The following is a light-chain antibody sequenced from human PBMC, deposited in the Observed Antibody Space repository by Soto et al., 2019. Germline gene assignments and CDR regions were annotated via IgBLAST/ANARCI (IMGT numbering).Light chain of an antibody. CDR2: DDN. CDR3: QAWDSTNAV. CDR1: SSNIGGNS. Sequence: QSPLTHPPAVSSAAGHVVTISCAGSSSNIGGNSVSWYQQLPGTAPKLLIYDDNKRPSGIPDRFSGSNSGNTATLTISGTQSMDEADYYCQAWDSTNAVFGTGTKVTVL. V-gene: IGLV1-51*01. J-gene: IGLJ1*01.